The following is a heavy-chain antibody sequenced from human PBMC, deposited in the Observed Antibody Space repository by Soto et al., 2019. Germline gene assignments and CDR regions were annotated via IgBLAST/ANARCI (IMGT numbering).Heavy chain of an antibody. CDR3: SSGASASTGEYIWFDP. D-gene: IGHD1-26*01. J-gene: IGHJ5*02. V-gene: IGHV1-69*01. CDR2: IIPKCGTT. Sequence: QVQLVQSGAEVKKPGSSVKVSCKVSGGTFSTYPINWVRQAPGQGLEFMGGIIPKCGTTNYAQNFRGTVTSPADENTTTTNMEVNNLNYEDPGVYYCSSGASASTGEYIWFDPWGPGTLVTVSS. CDR1: GGTFSTYP.